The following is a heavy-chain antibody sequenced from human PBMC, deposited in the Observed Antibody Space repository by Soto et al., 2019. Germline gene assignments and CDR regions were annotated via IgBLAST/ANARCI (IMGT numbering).Heavy chain of an antibody. J-gene: IGHJ5*02. CDR1: SGSISSSNW. V-gene: IGHV4-4*02. CDR2: IYHSGST. D-gene: IGHD6-13*01. Sequence: QVQLQESGPGLVKPSGTLSLTCAVSSGSISSSNWWRWVRQPPGKGLEWIGEIYHSGSTNYNPSLTRRVTISVDKSKNLFSLKLSSVTAADTAVYYCARGSIAAAGPQDWFDPWGQGTLVTVSS. CDR3: ARGSIAAAGPQDWFDP.